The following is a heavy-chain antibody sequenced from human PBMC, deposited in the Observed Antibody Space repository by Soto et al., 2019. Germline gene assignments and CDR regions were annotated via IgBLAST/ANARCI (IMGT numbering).Heavy chain of an antibody. V-gene: IGHV4-59*01. J-gene: IGHJ4*02. CDR3: AAGEASSRNLAPYYLDF. D-gene: IGHD6-13*01. CDR1: GGSMRHYF. Sequence: PSETLSLPCTVSGGSMRHYFWTWIRQPPGKGLEWIGYIHYSGTTSFFPSYNPSLRSRVTISEDTSKNQFSLKLLSVTTADTAVYFCAAGEASSRNLAPYYLDFWGQGTLVTVSS. CDR2: IHYSGTT.